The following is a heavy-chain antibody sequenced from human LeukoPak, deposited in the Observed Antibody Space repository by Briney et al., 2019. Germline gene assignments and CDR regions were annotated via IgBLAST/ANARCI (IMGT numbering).Heavy chain of an antibody. CDR2: IYYSGST. CDR3: ARETRYGSGSYYYYYYGMDV. CDR1: GGSISSYY. D-gene: IGHD3-10*01. Sequence: PSETLSLTCTVSGGSISSYYWSWIRQPPGKGLEWIGYIYYSGSTNYNPSLKSRVTISVDTSKNQFSLKLSSVTAADTAVYYCARETRYGSGSYYYYYYGMDVWGQGTTVTVSS. J-gene: IGHJ6*02. V-gene: IGHV4-59*01.